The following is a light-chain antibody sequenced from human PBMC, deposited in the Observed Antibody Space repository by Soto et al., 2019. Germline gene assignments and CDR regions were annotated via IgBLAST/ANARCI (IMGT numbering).Light chain of an antibody. CDR1: QSVSSN. CDR2: GAS. Sequence: EIVMTQSPATLSVSPGERATLSCRASQSVSSNLAWYQQKPGQAPRLLIYGASTRATGIPARFSGSGSGTEFTLTISSLQSEDFAVYYCQQYNNWPPNTFGQGPRWKSN. V-gene: IGKV3-15*01. J-gene: IGKJ1*01. CDR3: QQYNNWPPNT.